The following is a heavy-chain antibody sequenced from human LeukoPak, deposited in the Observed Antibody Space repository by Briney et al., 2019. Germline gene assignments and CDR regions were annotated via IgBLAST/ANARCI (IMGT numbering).Heavy chain of an antibody. CDR3: ARDQRSATILYYYYYYMDV. V-gene: IGHV3-20*04. CDR2: INWNGGST. D-gene: IGHD5-12*01. J-gene: IGHJ6*03. CDR1: GFTFDDYG. Sequence: GGSLRLSCAASGFTFDDYGMSWVRQAPGKGLEWVSGINWNGGSTGYADSVKGRFTNSRDNAKNSLYLQMNSLRAEDTAVYYCARDQRSATILYYYYYYMDVWGKGTTVTVSS.